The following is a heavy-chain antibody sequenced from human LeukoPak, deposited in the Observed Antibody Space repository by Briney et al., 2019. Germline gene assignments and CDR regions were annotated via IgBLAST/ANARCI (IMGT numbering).Heavy chain of an antibody. J-gene: IGHJ6*02. V-gene: IGHV3-33*01. CDR1: GFTFSSYG. CDR3: ATWTGYSSSMDV. D-gene: IGHD6-13*01. Sequence: GGSLRLSCAASGFTFSSYGMHWVRRAPGKGLEWVAVIWYDGSNKYYADSVKGRFTISRDNSKNTLYLQMNSLRAEDTAVYYCATWTGYSSSMDVWGQGTTVTVSS. CDR2: IWYDGSNK.